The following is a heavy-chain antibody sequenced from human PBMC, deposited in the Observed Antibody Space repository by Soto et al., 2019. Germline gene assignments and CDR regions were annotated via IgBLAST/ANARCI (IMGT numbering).Heavy chain of an antibody. J-gene: IGHJ4*02. CDR2: ISDGGRFA. CDR1: GFTFKTSV. Sequence: ESGGGLVQPGGSLRLSCEVSGFTFKTSVMTWVRQAPGKGLEWVSGISDGGRFAYYADSVKGRFTISRDDSKNTLFLQMDSLRADDTAVYYCVKSGPTNFFDSWGQGTLVTVSS. D-gene: IGHD2-8*01. CDR3: VKSGPTNFFDS. V-gene: IGHV3-23*01.